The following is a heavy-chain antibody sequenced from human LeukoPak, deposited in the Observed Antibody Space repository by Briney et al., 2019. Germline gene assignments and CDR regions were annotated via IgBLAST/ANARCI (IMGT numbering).Heavy chain of an antibody. J-gene: IGHJ4*02. V-gene: IGHV3-23*01. CDR1: GITLSNYG. CDR2: ISDSGGRT. D-gene: IGHD3-22*01. CDR3: AKRGVVIRVILVGFHKEAYYFYS. Sequence: PGGSLRLSCAVSGITLSNYGLSWVRQARGKGLEWVAGISDSGGRTNYADSVRGRFTISRDNPKNTLYLQMNSLRAEDTAVYFCAKRGVVIRVILVGFHKEAYYFYSWGQGALVTVSS.